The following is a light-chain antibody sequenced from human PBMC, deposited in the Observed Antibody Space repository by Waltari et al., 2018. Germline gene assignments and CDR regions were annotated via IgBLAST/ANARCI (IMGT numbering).Light chain of an antibody. V-gene: IGKV3-20*01. CDR2: HAS. Sequence: EIVLTQSPGTLSLSPGERATLSCRASQSLSQYLAWYQQKPGQAPRLLIYHASSRAAGIPYRFSGSGYGTDFSLTISRLEPEDFAVYYCQHYESLPVTFGQGTKVEIK. CDR1: QSLSQY. J-gene: IGKJ1*01. CDR3: QHYESLPVT.